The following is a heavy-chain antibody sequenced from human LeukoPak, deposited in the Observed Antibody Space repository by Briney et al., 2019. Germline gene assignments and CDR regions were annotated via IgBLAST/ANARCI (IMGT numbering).Heavy chain of an antibody. V-gene: IGHV1-24*01. CDR2: FHPEDGET. Sequence: GASAKVSCKVSGYTVTQLSMHWVRQSPRKGLEWMGGFHPEDGETIYAQKFQGRVTMTEDTSTGTAYMELSSLRSEDTAVYFCATDPGYSYGLDYWGQGTLVTVSS. CDR3: ATDPGYSYGLDY. CDR1: GYTVTQLS. J-gene: IGHJ4*02. D-gene: IGHD5-18*01.